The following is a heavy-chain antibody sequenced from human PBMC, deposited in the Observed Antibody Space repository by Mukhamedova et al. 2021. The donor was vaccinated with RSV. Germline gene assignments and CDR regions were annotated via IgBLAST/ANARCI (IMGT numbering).Heavy chain of an antibody. Sequence: EWIGYISHGGTTRFNPSLQSRLSMSIDLSKNQFSLDLLSVTATDTAVYYCARDYWSYYFELWGRGTLVTVSS. D-gene: IGHD2-15*01. CDR3: ARDYWSYYFEL. J-gene: IGHJ4*02. V-gene: IGHV4-30-2*05. CDR2: ISHGGTT.